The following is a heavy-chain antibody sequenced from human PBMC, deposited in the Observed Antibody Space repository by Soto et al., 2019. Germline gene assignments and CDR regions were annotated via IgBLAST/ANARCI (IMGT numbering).Heavy chain of an antibody. D-gene: IGHD3-10*01. V-gene: IGHV4-30-4*01. CDR3: ARDGTLVRGVTPHYYYGMDV. CDR2: ISDSGST. CDR1: GGSISSGDYY. J-gene: IGHJ6*02. Sequence: PSETLSLTCTVSGGSISSGDYYWSWIRQPPGKGLEWIGYISDSGSTYYNPSLNSRVTISVDTSKNQFSLKLSSVTAADTAVYYCARDGTLVRGVTPHYYYGMDVCGHGTTVTVSS.